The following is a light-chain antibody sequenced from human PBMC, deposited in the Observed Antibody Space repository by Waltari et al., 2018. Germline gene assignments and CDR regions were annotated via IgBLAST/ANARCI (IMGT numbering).Light chain of an antibody. J-gene: IGKJ1*01. CDR1: QSISNS. V-gene: IGKV1-NL1*01. Sequence: DIQMTQSPSSLSASVGDRVTITFQASQSISNSLAWYQQIPEKVPKLLIYKASTLQSGVPSRFRGSGSGTYFTLTISSLQPEDFATYYCQDGYATPWTFGQGTKVEIK. CDR2: KAS. CDR3: QDGYATPWT.